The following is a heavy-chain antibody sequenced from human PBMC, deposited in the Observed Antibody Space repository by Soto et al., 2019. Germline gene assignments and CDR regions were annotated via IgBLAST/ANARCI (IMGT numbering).Heavy chain of an antibody. J-gene: IGHJ6*02. D-gene: IGHD2-15*01. CDR3: ARIDCSGGSCYSGDYYFYGMDV. CDR1: GYSFTSYW. Sequence: GGSLKISCKGSGYSFTSYWIGWVRQMPGKGLEWIGIIYPGDSDTRYSPSFQGQVTISADKSISTAYLQWSSLKASDTAMYYCARIDCSGGSCYSGDYYFYGMDVWGQGTTVTVSS. CDR2: IYPGDSDT. V-gene: IGHV5-51*01.